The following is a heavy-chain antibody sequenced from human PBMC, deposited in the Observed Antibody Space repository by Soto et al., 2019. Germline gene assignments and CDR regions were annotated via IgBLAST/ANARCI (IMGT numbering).Heavy chain of an antibody. CDR3: ARDAIEYSSLEDP. V-gene: IGHV1-69*06. CDR1: GGTFSSCA. D-gene: IGHD6-6*01. Sequence: SVKVSCKASGGTFSSCAISWVRQAPGQGLEWMGGIMPIFGTANYGQKIQGRVTITADKSTSTAYMELSSLSSENTAVYYCARDAIEYSSLEDPWGQGTLVTVSS. CDR2: IMPIFGTA. J-gene: IGHJ5*02.